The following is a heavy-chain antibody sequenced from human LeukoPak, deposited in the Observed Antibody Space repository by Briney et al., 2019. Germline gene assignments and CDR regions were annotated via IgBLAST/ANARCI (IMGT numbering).Heavy chain of an antibody. D-gene: IGHD3-16*01. CDR3: AREGPLGKYYDY. CDR2: FSYSGGT. V-gene: IGHV4-59*01. CDR1: GGSINNLF. Sequence: SETLSLTCTVSGGSINNLFWTWIRQPPGKGLEWIGYFSYSGGTTYNPSLKSRVTISIDMSKNQFSLNLNSVTAADTAVYYCAREGPLGKYYDYWGPGTLVTVSS. J-gene: IGHJ4*02.